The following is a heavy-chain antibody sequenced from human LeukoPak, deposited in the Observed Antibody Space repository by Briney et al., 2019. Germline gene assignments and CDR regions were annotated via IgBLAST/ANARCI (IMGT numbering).Heavy chain of an antibody. CDR3: ASSSSWYSFDY. V-gene: IGHV3-30*04. Sequence: GGSLRLSCAASGFTFSSYAMHWVRQAPGKGLEWVAVISYDGSNKYNADSVKGRFTISRDNSKNTLYLQMNSLRAEDTAVYYCASSSSWYSFDYWGQGTLVTVSS. J-gene: IGHJ4*02. CDR2: ISYDGSNK. D-gene: IGHD6-13*01. CDR1: GFTFSSYA.